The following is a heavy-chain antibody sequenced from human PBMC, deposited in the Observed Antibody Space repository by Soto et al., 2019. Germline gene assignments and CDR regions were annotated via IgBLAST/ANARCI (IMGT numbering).Heavy chain of an antibody. CDR1: GFTFSSYS. J-gene: IGHJ5*02. Sequence: GGSLRLSCAASGFTFSSYSMNWVRQAPGKGLEWVSSISSSSSYIYYADSVKGRFTISRDNAKNSLYLQMNSLRAEDTAVYYCARDSSVVVITELYTWFDPWGQGTLVTVSS. CDR3: ARDSSVVVITELYTWFDP. CDR2: ISSSSSYI. D-gene: IGHD3-22*01. V-gene: IGHV3-21*01.